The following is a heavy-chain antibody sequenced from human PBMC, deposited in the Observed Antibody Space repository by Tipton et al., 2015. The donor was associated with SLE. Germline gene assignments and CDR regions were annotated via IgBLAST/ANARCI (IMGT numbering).Heavy chain of an antibody. J-gene: IGHJ5*02. V-gene: IGHV4-4*02. CDR1: GGSISSSNW. CDR3: ARDDGSSSWFNWFDP. D-gene: IGHD6-13*01. CDR2: IYHSGST. Sequence: SLRLSCAVSGGSISSSNWWSWVRQPPGKGLEWIGSIYHSGSTYYNPSLKSRVTISVDTSKNQFSLKLSSVTAADTAVYYCARDDGSSSWFNWFDPWGQGTLVTVSS.